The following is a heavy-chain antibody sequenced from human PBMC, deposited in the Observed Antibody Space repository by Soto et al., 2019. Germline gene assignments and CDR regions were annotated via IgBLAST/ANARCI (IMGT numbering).Heavy chain of an antibody. CDR1: GGSISSGGYS. D-gene: IGHD1-1*01. Sequence: QLQLQESGSGLVRPSQTLSLTCAVSGGSISSGGYSWNWIRQPPGKGLEWIGDIYHSGSTLYNPSLKCRVTISVDKSKNQFSQKLTSVTAADTAVYYCARDQLEGNWFDPWGQGTLVTVSS. V-gene: IGHV4-30-2*01. CDR3: ARDQLEGNWFDP. J-gene: IGHJ5*02. CDR2: IYHSGST.